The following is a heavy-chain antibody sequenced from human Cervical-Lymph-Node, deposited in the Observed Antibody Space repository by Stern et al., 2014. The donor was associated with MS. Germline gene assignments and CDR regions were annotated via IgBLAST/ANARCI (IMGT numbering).Heavy chain of an antibody. J-gene: IGHJ3*02. CDR1: GYTFTSYG. Sequence: VQLEESGVEVKKPGASVKVSCKASGYTFTSYGISWVRQAPGQGLEWMGWISASSGNTRNAQKFQGRVTMTTDTSSSTAFMELRSLRSDDTAVYYCARDSPFDIWGQGTMVTVSS. CDR3: ARDSPFDI. CDR2: ISASSGNT. V-gene: IGHV1-18*04.